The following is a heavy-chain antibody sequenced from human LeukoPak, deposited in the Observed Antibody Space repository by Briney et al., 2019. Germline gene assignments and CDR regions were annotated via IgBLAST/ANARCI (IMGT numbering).Heavy chain of an antibody. CDR2: IYYTGPT. V-gene: IGHV4-59*11. J-gene: IGHJ4*02. D-gene: IGHD2-2*01. Sequence: SETLSLTCTVGGGSLSGHYWGWIRQPPGKGLELVGHIYYTGPTFYNPSLNSRVTITLDTSRNQFSLRPTSVIAADTAVYYCARFSWGCSTASCYLTNWGQGALVTVSS. CDR1: GGSLSGHY. CDR3: ARFSWGCSTASCYLTN.